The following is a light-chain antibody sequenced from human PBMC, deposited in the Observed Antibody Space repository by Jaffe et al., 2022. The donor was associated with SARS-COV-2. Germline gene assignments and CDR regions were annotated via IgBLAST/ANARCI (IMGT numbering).Light chain of an antibody. CDR3: TSHTSGSTYV. CDR2: GVS. J-gene: IGLJ1*01. CDR1: SSDVGGYNY. V-gene: IGLV2-14*01. Sequence: QSALTQPASVSGSPGQSITISCTGTSSDVGGYNYVSWYQQHPGKAPKLMIYGVSNRPSGVPDRFSGSKSGNTASLTISGLQAEDEADYYCTSHTSGSTYVFGTGTKVTVL.